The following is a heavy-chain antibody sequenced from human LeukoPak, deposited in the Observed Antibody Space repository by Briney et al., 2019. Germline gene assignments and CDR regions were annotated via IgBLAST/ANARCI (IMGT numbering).Heavy chain of an antibody. D-gene: IGHD2/OR15-2a*01. CDR3: ARDDGNFDY. V-gene: IGHV1-2*02. CDR1: GGTFSSYA. J-gene: IGHJ4*02. Sequence: ASVKVSCKASGGTFSSYAISWVRQAPGQGLEWMGWINPNSGGTNYAQKFQGRVTMTRDTSFSTAYMELSRLRSDDTAVYYCARDDGNFDYWGQGTLVTVSS. CDR2: INPNSGGT.